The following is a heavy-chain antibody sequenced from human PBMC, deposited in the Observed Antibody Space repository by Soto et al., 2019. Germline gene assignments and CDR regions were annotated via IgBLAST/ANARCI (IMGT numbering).Heavy chain of an antibody. D-gene: IGHD3-10*01. CDR2: ISSSGSFT. J-gene: IGHJ4*02. CDR1: GFTFSDYY. V-gene: IGHV3-11*06. Sequence: VGSLRLSCAASGFTFSDYYMTWARQAPGKGLEWLSYISSSGSFTDYADSVKGRFTISRDNAKNSVYLQMNSLRAEDTAVYYCARAPSYYHGSLNYWGQGTLVTVSS. CDR3: ARAPSYYHGSLNY.